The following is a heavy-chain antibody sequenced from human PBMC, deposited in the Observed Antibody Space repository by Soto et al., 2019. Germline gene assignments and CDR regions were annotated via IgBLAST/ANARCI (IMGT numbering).Heavy chain of an antibody. CDR1: GVSISSGGYY. V-gene: IGHV4-31*03. Sequence: SETLSLTCTVSGVSISSGGYYWSWIRQHPGKGLEWIGYIYYSGSTYYNPSLKSRVTISADTSKNQFSLKLSSVTAADTAVYYCASRDIVATTPKKKESGYYGMDVWGQGTTVTVSS. D-gene: IGHD5-12*01. CDR3: ASRDIVATTPKKKESGYYGMDV. CDR2: IYYSGST. J-gene: IGHJ6*02.